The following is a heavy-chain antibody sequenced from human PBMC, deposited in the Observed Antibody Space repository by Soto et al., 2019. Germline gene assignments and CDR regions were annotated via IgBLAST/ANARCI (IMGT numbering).Heavy chain of an antibody. CDR1: GIPVSSNY. CDR2: LHSGGDT. Sequence: EVQLVESGGGLVQPGGSLRLSCVASGIPVSSNYMTWVRQAPGKGLGWVSVLHSGGDTYYANSVKARFTISRHDATNALFLQMNILSAEDTAVYYYAIDGSCIYAARMDVWGQGTTVTVSS. D-gene: IGHD2-2*01. CDR3: AIDGSCIYAARMDV. J-gene: IGHJ6*02. V-gene: IGHV3-53*04.